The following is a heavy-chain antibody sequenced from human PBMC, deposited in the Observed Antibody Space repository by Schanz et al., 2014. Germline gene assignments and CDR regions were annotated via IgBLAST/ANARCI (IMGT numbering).Heavy chain of an antibody. D-gene: IGHD1-26*01. CDR1: GYTFTRSG. Sequence: QVLLVQSGAEVKKPGASVKVSCKASGYTFTRSGISWVRQAPGQGLEWMGWIGGSSGNTNFAQKFQGRVTMTTDTSTSTVYMELRSLTSDDSAVYYCARDRDQWDGNYLDYWGQGTLVTVSS. CDR3: ARDRDQWDGNYLDY. J-gene: IGHJ4*02. V-gene: IGHV1-18*01. CDR2: IGGSSGNT.